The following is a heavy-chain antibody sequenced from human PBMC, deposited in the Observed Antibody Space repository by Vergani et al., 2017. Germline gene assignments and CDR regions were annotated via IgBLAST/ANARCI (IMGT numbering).Heavy chain of an antibody. D-gene: IGHD2-15*01. Sequence: QVQLVQSGGGVGQPGGSLRLSCVASGFTFNRYGMQWVRQAPGKGLEWVAYVLFDGSNEYYADSVKGRFIVSRGNSNDALYLQMNSLRTDDTAVYYCARDLAYCHEGSCALWGQGSVVTVSS. CDR1: GFTFNRYG. CDR3: ARDLAYCHEGSCAL. CDR2: VLFDGSNE. J-gene: IGHJ4*02. V-gene: IGHV3-30*02.